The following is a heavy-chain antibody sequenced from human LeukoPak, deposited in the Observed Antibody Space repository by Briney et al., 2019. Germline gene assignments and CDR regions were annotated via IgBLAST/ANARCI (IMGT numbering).Heavy chain of an antibody. CDR3: ARRVSLNGMDV. D-gene: IGHD5/OR15-5a*01. V-gene: IGHV5-51*01. J-gene: IGHJ6*02. CDR2: IFPADSDT. Sequence: GESLKISCKGSGYSFTSYWIAWVRQMPGKGLEWTGIIFPADSDTRYSPSFQGQVTISADKSISTAYLQWSSLKASDTAMYYCARRVSLNGMDVWGQGTTVTVSS. CDR1: GYSFTSYW.